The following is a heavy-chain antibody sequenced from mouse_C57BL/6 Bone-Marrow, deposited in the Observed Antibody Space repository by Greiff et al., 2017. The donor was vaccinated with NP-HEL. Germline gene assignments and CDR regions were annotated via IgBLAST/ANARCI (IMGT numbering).Heavy chain of an antibody. D-gene: IGHD1-2*01. J-gene: IGHJ2*01. CDR2: ISSGGSYT. V-gene: IGHV5-6*01. Sequence: EVQGVESGGDLVKPGGSLKLSCAASGFTFSSYGMSWVRQTPDKRLEWVATISSGGSYTYYPDSVKGRFTISRDNAKNTLYLQMSSLKSEDTAMYYCARRPLIPYYFDYWGQGTTLTVSS. CDR1: GFTFSSYG. CDR3: ARRPLIPYYFDY.